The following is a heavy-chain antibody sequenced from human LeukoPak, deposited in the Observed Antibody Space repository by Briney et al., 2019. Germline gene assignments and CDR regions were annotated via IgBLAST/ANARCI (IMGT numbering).Heavy chain of an antibody. V-gene: IGHV3-30-3*01. CDR1: GFTFSSYW. Sequence: PGGSLRLSCAASGFTFSSYWMSWVRQAPGKGLEWVAVISYDGSNKYYADSVKGRFTISRDNSKNTLYLQMNSLRAEDTAVYYCAREPQWLAGDAFDIWGQGTMVTVSS. CDR3: AREPQWLAGDAFDI. J-gene: IGHJ3*02. CDR2: ISYDGSNK. D-gene: IGHD6-19*01.